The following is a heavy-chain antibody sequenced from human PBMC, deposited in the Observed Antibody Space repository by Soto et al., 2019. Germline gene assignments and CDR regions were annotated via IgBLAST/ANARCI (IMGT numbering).Heavy chain of an antibody. CDR3: ARESIPLTTDWYFDL. V-gene: IGHV4-30-4*01. CDR1: GGSISGGVYY. CDR2: IFDSGST. Sequence: QVQLQESGPGLVKPSQTLSLTCTVSGGSISGGVYYWSWIRQPPGKGLEWIGYIFDSGSTYYNPSLKSRVTISVDTSKNQFSRRLSSVTAADTAVYYCARESIPLTTDWYFDLWGRGTLVTVSS. D-gene: IGHD3-3*01. J-gene: IGHJ2*01.